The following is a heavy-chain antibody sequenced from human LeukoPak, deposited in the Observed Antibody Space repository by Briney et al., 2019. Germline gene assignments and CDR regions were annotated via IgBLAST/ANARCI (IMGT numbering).Heavy chain of an antibody. CDR1: GGSISSGGYY. D-gene: IGHD2-2*02. J-gene: IGHJ6*03. Sequence: SETLSLTCTVSGGSISSGGYYWSWIRQHPGKGLEWIGYIYYSGSTYYNPSLKSRVTISVDTSKNQFSLKLSSVTAADTAVYYCATGRYCSSTSCYMYYYMDVWGKGTRSPSP. CDR2: IYYSGST. V-gene: IGHV4-31*03. CDR3: ATGRYCSSTSCYMYYYMDV.